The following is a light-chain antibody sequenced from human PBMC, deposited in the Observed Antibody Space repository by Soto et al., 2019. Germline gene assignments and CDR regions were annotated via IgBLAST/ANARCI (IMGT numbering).Light chain of an antibody. CDR2: AAS. J-gene: IGKJ2*01. Sequence: IPMTQSPTSLSASIGDRVTITCRASHDVSTFLNWYKQKPGKAPKLLIYAASSLQTGLPSTFSGTGSGSGLTLTVSSLQREDIATYSRQPSLNGATLGQWTNVEI. V-gene: IGKV1-39*01. CDR1: HDVSTF. CDR3: QPSLNGAT.